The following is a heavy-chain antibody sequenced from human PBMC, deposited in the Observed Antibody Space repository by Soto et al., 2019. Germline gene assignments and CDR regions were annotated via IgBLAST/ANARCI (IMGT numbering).Heavy chain of an antibody. D-gene: IGHD6-19*01. CDR2: ISVYNGNT. V-gene: IGHV1-18*01. Sequence: QVQLVQSGAEVKKPGASVKVSCQASGYSFTSYGINWVRQAPGQGLDWMGWISVYNGNTHYAQKLQGRVTMTTDTPTRTADMELRSLRSEDTAVYYCAVAPYNSCCHAYFLHWGQGTLVTVSS. J-gene: IGHJ1*01. CDR3: AVAPYNSCCHAYFLH. CDR1: GYSFTSYG.